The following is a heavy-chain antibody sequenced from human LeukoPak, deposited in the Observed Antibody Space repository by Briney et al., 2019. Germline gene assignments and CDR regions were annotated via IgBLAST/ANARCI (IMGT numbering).Heavy chain of an antibody. Sequence: ASVKVSCKASGYTFTSYYMHWVRQAPGQGLEWMGIINPSGGSTSYAQKFQGRVTMTRDMSTSTVYMGLSRLRSDDTAVYYCAREGGYDFWSGRSQYFDYWGQGTLVTVSS. CDR1: GYTFTSYY. D-gene: IGHD3-3*01. V-gene: IGHV1-46*01. CDR3: AREGGYDFWSGRSQYFDY. J-gene: IGHJ4*02. CDR2: INPSGGST.